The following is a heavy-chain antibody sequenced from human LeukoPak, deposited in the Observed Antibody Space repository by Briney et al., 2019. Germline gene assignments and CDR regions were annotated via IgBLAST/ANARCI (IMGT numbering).Heavy chain of an antibody. V-gene: IGHV3-11*01. CDR2: ISSSGSTI. D-gene: IGHD1-1*01. CDR3: ARVPIYYPSLVQQYYYYYYYMDV. J-gene: IGHJ6*03. Sequence: NAGGSLRLSCAASGFTFSDYYMSWIRQAPGKGLEWVSYISSSGSTIYYADSVKGRFTISRDNAKNSLYLQMNSLRAEDTAVYYCARVPIYYPSLVQQYYYYYYYMDVWGKGTTVTVSS. CDR1: GFTFSDYY.